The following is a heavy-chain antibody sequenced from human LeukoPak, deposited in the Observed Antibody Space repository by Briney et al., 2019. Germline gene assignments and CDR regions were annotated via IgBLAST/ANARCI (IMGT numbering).Heavy chain of an antibody. CDR1: GFTFDDYA. J-gene: IGHJ3*02. V-gene: IGHV3-9*01. CDR2: ISWNSGSI. Sequence: PGGSLRLSCAASGFTFDDYAIHWVRQAPGKGLEWVSGISWNSGSIGYADSVKGRFTISRDNAKNSLYLQMNSLRAEDTALYYCAKALGDYHQDAFDIWGQGTMVTVSS. CDR3: AKALGDYHQDAFDI. D-gene: IGHD4-17*01.